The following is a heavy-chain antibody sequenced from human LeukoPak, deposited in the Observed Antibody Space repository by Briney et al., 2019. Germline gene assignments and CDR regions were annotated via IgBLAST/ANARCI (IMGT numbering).Heavy chain of an antibody. J-gene: IGHJ3*02. D-gene: IGHD6-19*01. Sequence: PRGSLRLSCAASGFTSSDYYMSWLRPPPGRVLEWVSYISSSGSTTYYADSGKGRFTIYRDNAKNSLYLQMDSLRDEDTAVYYCARDRAEEWLTPDGAFGIWGQGTMVTVSS. CDR3: ARDRAEEWLTPDGAFGI. CDR1: GFTSSDYY. CDR2: ISSSGSTT. V-gene: IGHV3-11*01.